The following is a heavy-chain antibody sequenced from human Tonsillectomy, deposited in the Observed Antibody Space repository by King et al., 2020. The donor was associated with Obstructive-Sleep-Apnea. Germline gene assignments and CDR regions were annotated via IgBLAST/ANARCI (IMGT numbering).Heavy chain of an antibody. J-gene: IGHJ4*02. Sequence: QLQESGPGLVKPSQTLSLTCTVSGGSINSGGYYWTWIRQHPGKGLEWIGYIYYSGSTSYNPSLKSRVSISVDTSKKQFSLRLSSVTAADTAVYSCARGREYYYDRSAYIDYWGQGTLVTVSS. CDR2: IYYSGST. V-gene: IGHV4-31*03. D-gene: IGHD3-22*01. CDR1: GGSINSGGYY. CDR3: ARGREYYYDRSAYIDY.